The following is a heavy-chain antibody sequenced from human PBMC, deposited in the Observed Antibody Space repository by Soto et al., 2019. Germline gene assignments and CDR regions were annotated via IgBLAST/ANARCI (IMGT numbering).Heavy chain of an antibody. V-gene: IGHV3-23*01. Sequence: EVQLLEAGGGLAQPGGSLRLSCAASGFTFSSYAMSWVRQAPGKGLEWVSVISGIGGSTYYADSVKGRFTISRDNSKNTLYLQMNSLRAEDTAVYYCAKDQVSSGLDPPLYYYYGVDVWGQGNTVTVSS. D-gene: IGHD3-22*01. CDR1: GFTFSSYA. CDR3: AKDQVSSGLDPPLYYYYGVDV. CDR2: ISGIGGST. J-gene: IGHJ6*02.